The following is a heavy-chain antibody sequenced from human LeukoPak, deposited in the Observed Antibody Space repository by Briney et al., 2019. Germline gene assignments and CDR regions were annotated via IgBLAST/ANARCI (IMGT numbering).Heavy chain of an antibody. J-gene: IGHJ3*02. CDR2: MHHSGNT. D-gene: IGHD2-2*01. Sequence: SETLSLTCAVSDYPINTGYYWGWIRQPPGKELEWIGSMHHSGNTYYNPSLRSRITISLDTSKNQLSLRVRSVTAADTAVYFCAKVVVPGASDAFDIWGQGTMVTVSS. CDR3: AKVVVPGASDAFDI. CDR1: DYPINTGYY. V-gene: IGHV4-38-2*01.